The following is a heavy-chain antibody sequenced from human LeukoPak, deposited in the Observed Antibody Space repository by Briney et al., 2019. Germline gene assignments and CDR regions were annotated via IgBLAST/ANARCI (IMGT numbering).Heavy chain of an antibody. CDR1: GYTFTSYG. D-gene: IGHD3-10*01. J-gene: IGHJ5*02. CDR2: ISAYNGNT. V-gene: IGHV1-18*04. CDR3: ARDAYYGSGSYYPSP. Sequence: ASVKVSCKASGYTFTSYGISWVRQAPGRGLEWMGWISAYNGNTNYAQKLQGRVTMTTDTSTSTAYMELRSLRSDGTAVYYCARDAYYGSGSYYPSPWGQGTLVTVSS.